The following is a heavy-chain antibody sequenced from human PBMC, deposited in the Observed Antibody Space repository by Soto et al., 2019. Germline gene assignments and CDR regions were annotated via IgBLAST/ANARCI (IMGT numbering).Heavy chain of an antibody. V-gene: IGHV1-69*01. J-gene: IGHJ6*02. Sequence: QVQLVQSGAEVRKPGSSVKVSCKASGGTFSSYAISWVRQAPGQGLEWMGGIIPIFGTANYAQKFQGRVTITADESTSTAYMELSSLRSEDTAVYYCARVHPVASTVYYNGMDVWGQGTTVTVSS. D-gene: IGHD6-19*01. CDR3: ARVHPVASTVYYNGMDV. CDR1: GGTFSSYA. CDR2: IIPIFGTA.